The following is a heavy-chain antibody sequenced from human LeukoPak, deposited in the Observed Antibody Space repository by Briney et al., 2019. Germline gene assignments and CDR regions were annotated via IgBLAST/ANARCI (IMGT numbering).Heavy chain of an antibody. J-gene: IGHJ3*02. CDR2: ISSTGGAT. Sequence: GGSLRLSCAASGLTFSIYDMNWVHQAPGKGLEWVSGISSTGGATYYADSVRGRFTISRDNSKNILFAQMGSLRAEDTAVYYCAKAKNPRNFYDAFDIWGQGTMVTVSS. CDR3: AKAKNPRNFYDAFDI. CDR1: GLTFSIYD. V-gene: IGHV3-23*01. D-gene: IGHD2/OR15-2a*01.